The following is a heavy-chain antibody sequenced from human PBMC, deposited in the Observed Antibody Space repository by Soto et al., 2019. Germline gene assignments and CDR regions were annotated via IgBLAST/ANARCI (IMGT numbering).Heavy chain of an antibody. CDR1: GFTFSSYG. J-gene: IGHJ5*02. CDR3: ARDRRQRWFGELYH. V-gene: IGHV3-33*01. D-gene: IGHD3-10*01. Sequence: GGSLRLSCAASGFTFSSYGMHWVRQAPGKGLEWVAVIWYDGSNKYYADSVKGRFTISRDNSKNTLYLQMNSLRAEDTAVYYCARDRRQRWFGELYHWGQGTLVTVSS. CDR2: IWYDGSNK.